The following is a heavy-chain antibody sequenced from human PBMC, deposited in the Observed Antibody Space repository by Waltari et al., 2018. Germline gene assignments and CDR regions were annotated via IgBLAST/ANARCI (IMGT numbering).Heavy chain of an antibody. CDR3: ARGVGAATFYFDY. D-gene: IGHD1-26*01. V-gene: IGHV3-30-3*01. J-gene: IGHJ4*02. Sequence: QVQLVESGGGVVQPGRSLRLSCAASGFTFSSYAMHWVRQAPGKGLRWGAVISNDGSNKNYENSVKGRITISEDNSKNTLYLQMNSLRAEDTAVYYCARGVGAATFYFDYWGQGTLVTVSS. CDR2: ISNDGSNK. CDR1: GFTFSSYA.